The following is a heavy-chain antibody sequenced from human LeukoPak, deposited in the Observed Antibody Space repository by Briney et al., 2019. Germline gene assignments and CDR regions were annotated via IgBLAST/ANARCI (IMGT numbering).Heavy chain of an antibody. V-gene: IGHV4-59*10. Sequence: SETLSLTCTVYGGSISSYYWGWIRQPAGKGLEWIGRIYTSGRTNYNASLKSRVSMSVDTSKSQSSLKLSSVTAADTAVFYCARKNSGSYREFDYWGQGTLVTVSS. D-gene: IGHD1-26*01. CDR2: IYTSGRT. CDR3: ARKNSGSYREFDY. CDR1: GGSISSYY. J-gene: IGHJ4*02.